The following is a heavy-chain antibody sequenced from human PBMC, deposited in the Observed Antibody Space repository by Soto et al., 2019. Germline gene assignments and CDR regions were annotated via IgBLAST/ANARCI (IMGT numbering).Heavy chain of an antibody. J-gene: IGHJ4*02. CDR3: ARVPSDFWSGYYLPYYFDY. CDR1: GYTFTSYA. Sequence: ASVKVSCKASGYTFTSYAMHWVRQAPGQRLEWMGWINAGNGNTKYSQKFQGRVTITRDTSASTAYMELSSLRSEDTAVYYCARVPSDFWSGYYLPYYFDYWGQGTLVTVSS. CDR2: INAGNGNT. V-gene: IGHV1-3*01. D-gene: IGHD3-3*01.